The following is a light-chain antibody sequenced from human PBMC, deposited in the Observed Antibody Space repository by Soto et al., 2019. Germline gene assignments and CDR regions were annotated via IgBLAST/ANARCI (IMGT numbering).Light chain of an antibody. V-gene: IGKV3-15*01. CDR1: QSVSSS. CDR3: QQYNNWPPTWT. J-gene: IGKJ1*01. CDR2: GAS. Sequence: EIVMTQSPATLSVYPGERATLSCRASQSVSSSLAWYQQKPGQAPRLLIYGASTRATGIPARFSGSGSGTEFTLTISSLQSEDFAVYYCQQYNNWPPTWTFGQGTKV.